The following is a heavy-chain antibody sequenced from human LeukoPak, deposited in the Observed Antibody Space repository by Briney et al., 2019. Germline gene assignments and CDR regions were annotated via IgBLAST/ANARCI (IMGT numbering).Heavy chain of an antibody. J-gene: IGHJ4*02. D-gene: IGHD6-13*01. Sequence: PARSLRPSCAPSAFTPISNAMSWVRQPPRKGLEWVSAIRGSGGSTYYADSVKGRFTISRDNSKNTLYLQMNSLRAEDTAVYYCARRKYSSSWLDYWGQGTLVTVAS. CDR1: AFTPISNA. CDR2: IRGSGGST. V-gene: IGHV3-23*01. CDR3: ARRKYSSSWLDY.